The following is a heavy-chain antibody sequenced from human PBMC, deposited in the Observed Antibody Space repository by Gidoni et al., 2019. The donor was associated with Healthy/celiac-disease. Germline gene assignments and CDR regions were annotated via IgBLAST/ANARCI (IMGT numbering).Heavy chain of an antibody. CDR3: ARDYCSGGSCYPDY. D-gene: IGHD2-15*01. J-gene: IGHJ4*02. CDR1: GFTFRSYA. Sequence: QVQLVESGGGVVQPGRSLRLSCAASGFTFRSYAMIWVRQAPGKGLEWVAVISYDGSNKYYADSVKGRFTISRDNSKNTLYLQMNSLRAEDTAVYYCARDYCSGGSCYPDYWGQGTLVTVSS. V-gene: IGHV3-30-3*01. CDR2: ISYDGSNK.